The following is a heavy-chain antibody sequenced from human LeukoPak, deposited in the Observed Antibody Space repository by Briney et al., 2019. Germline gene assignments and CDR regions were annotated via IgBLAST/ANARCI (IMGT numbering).Heavy chain of an antibody. CDR3: AKDPMIVVLYYFDY. V-gene: IGHV3-23*01. CDR1: GFTFTAYA. Sequence: PGGSRGLSGAASGFTFTAYAMSWVAQAPGKGLDWVSAISGSGGSTYYADSVKGRFTISRDNSKNTLYLQMNSLRAEDTAVYYCAKDPMIVVLYYFDYWGQGTLVTVSS. D-gene: IGHD3-22*01. CDR2: ISGSGGST. J-gene: IGHJ4*02.